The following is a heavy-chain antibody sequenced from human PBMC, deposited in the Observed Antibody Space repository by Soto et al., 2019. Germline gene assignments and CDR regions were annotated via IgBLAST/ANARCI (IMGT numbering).Heavy chain of an antibody. Sequence: ASVKVSCKTSGYIFTDHLIHWVRQSPGQGLQWVGWVHPDSGGTNVAQAFQDRVTMTADTSITTAYMDLARLRPDDTAIFYCARGAQGFFPVSGIYFYFDHWGQGTPVTVSS. CDR1: GYIFTDHL. V-gene: IGHV1-2*02. J-gene: IGHJ4*02. CDR3: ARGAQGFFPVSGIYFYFDH. D-gene: IGHD3-22*01. CDR2: VHPDSGGT.